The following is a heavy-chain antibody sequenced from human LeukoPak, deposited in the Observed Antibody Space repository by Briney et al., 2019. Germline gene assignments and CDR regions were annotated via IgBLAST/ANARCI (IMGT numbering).Heavy chain of an antibody. V-gene: IGHV3-30*02. J-gene: IGHJ4*02. CDR1: GFTFSSYG. D-gene: IGHD3-9*01. CDR3: ARDLTLVRRNDY. Sequence: GGSLRLSCAASGFTFSSYGMHWVRQAPGKGLEWVAFIRYDGSNKYYADSVKGRFTISRDNAKNSLYLHMNSLRAEDTAVYYCARDLTLVRRNDYWGQGTLVTVSS. CDR2: IRYDGSNK.